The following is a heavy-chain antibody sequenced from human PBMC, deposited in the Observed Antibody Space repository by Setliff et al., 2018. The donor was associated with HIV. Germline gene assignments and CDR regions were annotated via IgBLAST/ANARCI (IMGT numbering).Heavy chain of an antibody. D-gene: IGHD1-1*01. CDR1: GFSVNSDYY. J-gene: IGHJ5*02. Sequence: SETLSLTCAVSGFSVNSDYYWAWIRQSPGRGLEWIGQIYHSGSTRYNPSITSRVTMSIDTSKDHFSLKLTSLTASDTAIYYCARLWLHKEDDKPRFDPWGQGILVTVSS. CDR2: IYHSGST. V-gene: IGHV4-38-2*01. CDR3: ARLWLHKEDDKPRFDP.